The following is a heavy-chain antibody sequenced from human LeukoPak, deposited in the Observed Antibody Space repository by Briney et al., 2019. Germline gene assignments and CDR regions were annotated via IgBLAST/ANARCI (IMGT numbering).Heavy chain of an antibody. CDR2: INSDGINT. V-gene: IGHV3-74*01. CDR3: ARDLEEYCSGGSCSLFDY. Sequence: GGSLRLSCAASGFTFSNYWMHWVRQAPGKGLVWVSRINSDGINTSYADSVKGRFTISRDNAKNTLNLQMNSLRAEDTAVYYCARDLEEYCSGGSCSLFDYWGQGTLVTVSS. J-gene: IGHJ4*02. D-gene: IGHD2-15*01. CDR1: GFTFSNYW.